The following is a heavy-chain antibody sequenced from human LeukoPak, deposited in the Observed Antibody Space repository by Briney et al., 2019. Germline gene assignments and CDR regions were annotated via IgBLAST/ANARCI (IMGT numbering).Heavy chain of an antibody. V-gene: IGHV3-66*01. D-gene: IGHD3-22*01. CDR2: IYGGGST. Sequence: PGGSLRLSCAASGFTVSSNYVSRVRQAPGKGLEWVSLIYGGGSTRYADSAKGRFTIFRDSSKNTLYLQMNSLRAEDTAMYYCVRDSDSSGYYFSWGPGTLVTVSS. CDR1: GFTVSSNY. CDR3: VRDSDSSGYYFS. J-gene: IGHJ4*02.